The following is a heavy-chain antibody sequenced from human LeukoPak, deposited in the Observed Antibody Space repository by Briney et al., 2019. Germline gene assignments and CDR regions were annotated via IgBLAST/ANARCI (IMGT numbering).Heavy chain of an antibody. CDR1: GDSISSGGCS. Sequence: KPSETLSLTCAVSGDSISSGGCSWSWIRQPPGKGLEWIGYIYYSGSTYYNPSLRSRVIISVDASKNQFSLKLTSVTAADTAVYYCARGEAFGESNFDYWGQGTLVTVSS. CDR2: IYYSGST. J-gene: IGHJ4*02. CDR3: ARGEAFGESNFDY. D-gene: IGHD3-10*01. V-gene: IGHV4-30-4*07.